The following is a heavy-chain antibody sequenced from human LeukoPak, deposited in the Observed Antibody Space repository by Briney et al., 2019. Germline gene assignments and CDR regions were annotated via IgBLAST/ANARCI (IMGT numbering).Heavy chain of an antibody. CDR3: AREQAVAGTFAFDI. CDR2: IIPIFGTA. J-gene: IGHJ3*02. V-gene: IGHV1-69*13. Sequence: SVKVSCKASGGTFSSYAISWVRRAPGQGLEWMGGIIPIFGTANCAQKFQGRVTITADESTSTAYMELSSLRSEDTAVYYCAREQAVAGTFAFDIRGQGTMVTVSS. D-gene: IGHD6-19*01. CDR1: GGTFSSYA.